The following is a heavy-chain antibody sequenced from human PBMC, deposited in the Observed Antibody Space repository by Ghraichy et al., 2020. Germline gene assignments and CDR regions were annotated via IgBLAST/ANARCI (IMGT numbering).Heavy chain of an antibody. V-gene: IGHV3-49*04. J-gene: IGHJ1*01. CDR2: IRSKRYGGST. Sequence: GGSLRLSCTISGFTFCDHSMTWVRQAPGKGLEWVGVIRSKRYGGSTEYAASVRGRVTISKDDSNTIAYLQMDSLETEDPAVYYCTRGDCGGNSIFQHWGQVTLVTVSS. CDR1: GFTFCDHS. D-gene: IGHD4-23*01. CDR3: TRGDCGGNSIFQH.